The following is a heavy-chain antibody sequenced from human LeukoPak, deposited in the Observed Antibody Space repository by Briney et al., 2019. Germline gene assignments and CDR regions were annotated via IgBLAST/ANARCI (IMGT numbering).Heavy chain of an antibody. CDR1: GGSISTYY. V-gene: IGHV4-4*07. J-gene: IGHJ4*02. D-gene: IGHD4-17*01. CDR3: ARRDVTTHRFDY. CDR2: IYTSGST. Sequence: SETLSLTCTVSGGSISTYYWSWIRQPAGKGLEWIGRIYTSGSTNYNPSLKSRVTISVDTSKNQFSLNLRSVTDADTAVYYCARRDVTTHRFDYWGQGALVTVSS.